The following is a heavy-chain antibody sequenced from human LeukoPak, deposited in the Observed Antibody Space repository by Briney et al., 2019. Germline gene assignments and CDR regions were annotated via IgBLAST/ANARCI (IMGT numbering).Heavy chain of an antibody. CDR2: ISSSGSTI. Sequence: GGSLRLSCAASGFTFSSYEMNWVRQAPGKGLEWVSYISSSGSTIYYADSVKGRFTISRDNGKDSLYLQMYSLRAEDTAVYYCARDPVCDHWGQGTLATVSS. CDR1: GFTFSSYE. J-gene: IGHJ4*02. V-gene: IGHV3-48*03. CDR3: ARDPVCDH.